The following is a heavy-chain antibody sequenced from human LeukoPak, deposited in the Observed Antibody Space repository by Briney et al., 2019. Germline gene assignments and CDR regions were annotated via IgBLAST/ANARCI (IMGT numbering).Heavy chain of an antibody. V-gene: IGHV4-34*01. CDR1: GGSFSGYY. Sequence: SETLSLTCAVYGGSFSGYYWSWIRQPPGKGLEWIGEINHSGSTNYNPSLKSRVTISVDTSKNQFSLKLSSVTAADTAVYCCARGGIRTSLKDWGQGTLVTVSS. CDR3: ARGGIRTSLKD. J-gene: IGHJ4*02. CDR2: INHSGST. D-gene: IGHD5-18*01.